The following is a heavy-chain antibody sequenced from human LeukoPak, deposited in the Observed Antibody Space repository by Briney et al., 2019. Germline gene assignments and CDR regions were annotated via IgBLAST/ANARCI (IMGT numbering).Heavy chain of an antibody. CDR1: GFTFSSYW. V-gene: IGHV3-7*01. D-gene: IGHD3-9*01. CDR3: ARDPRYFDWLFDFDY. Sequence: GGSLRLSCAASGFTFSSYWMSWVRQAPGKGLEWVANIKQDGSEKYYVDSVKGRFTISRDNAKNSLYLQMNSLRAEDTAVYYCARDPRYFDWLFDFDYWGQGTLVTVSS. CDR2: IKQDGSEK. J-gene: IGHJ4*02.